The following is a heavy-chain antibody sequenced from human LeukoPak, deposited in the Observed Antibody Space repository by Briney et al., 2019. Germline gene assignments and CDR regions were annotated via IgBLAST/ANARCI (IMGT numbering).Heavy chain of an antibody. CDR3: ASSSIAVAGTLLNYFDY. D-gene: IGHD6-19*01. V-gene: IGHV1-69*04. Sequence: SVKVSCKASGYAFTSYAISWVRQAPGQGLEWMGRIIPILGIANYAQKFQGRVTITADKSTSTAYMELSSLRSEDTAVYYCASSSIAVAGTLLNYFDYWGQGTLVTVSS. CDR2: IIPILGIA. CDR1: GYAFTSYA. J-gene: IGHJ4*02.